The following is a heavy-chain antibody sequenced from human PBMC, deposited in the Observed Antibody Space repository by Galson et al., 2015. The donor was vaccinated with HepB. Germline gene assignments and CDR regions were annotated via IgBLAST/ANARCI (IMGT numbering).Heavy chain of an antibody. CDR2: ISGSRNTI. CDR3: VRLSDCTGGTCYFGYYGMDV. D-gene: IGHD2-15*01. J-gene: IGHJ6*02. Sequence: SLRLSCAASGFTFRNFYMTWIRQVPGKGLKWVSYISGSRNTIYYADSVKGRFTISRDNTRNLLYLQMDSLRAGDTAMYYCVRLSDCTGGTCYFGYYGMDVWGQGTAVTVS. CDR1: GFTFRNFY. V-gene: IGHV3-11*01.